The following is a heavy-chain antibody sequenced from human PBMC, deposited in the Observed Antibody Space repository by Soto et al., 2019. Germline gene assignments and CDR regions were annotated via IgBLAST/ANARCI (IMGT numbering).Heavy chain of an antibody. D-gene: IGHD2-8*01. J-gene: IGHJ6*02. V-gene: IGHV4-61*01. Sequence: SETLSLTCTVSGGSVSSGSYYWSWIRQPPGKGLEWIGYIYYSGSTNYNPSLKSRVTISVDTSKNQFSLKLSSVTAADTAVYYCARDLLTYCTNGVCPTLRYYYYGMDVWGQGTTVTVSS. CDR3: ARDLLTYCTNGVCPTLRYYYYGMDV. CDR2: IYYSGST. CDR1: GGSVSSGSYY.